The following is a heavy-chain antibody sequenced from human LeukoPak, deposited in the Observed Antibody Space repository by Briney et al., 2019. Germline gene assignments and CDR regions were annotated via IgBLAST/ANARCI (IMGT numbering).Heavy chain of an antibody. CDR2: VYYSGSA. CDR1: GGSISSYY. V-gene: IGHV4-59*01. CDR3: AREHCSGGSCYSIYYYYYMDV. Sequence: SETLSLTCTVSGGSISSYYWSWIRQPPGEGLEWIGYVYYSGSANHNPSLKSRVTISVDTSKNQFSLKLSSVTAADTAVYYCAREHCSGGSCYSIYYYYYMDVWGKGTTVTVSS. D-gene: IGHD2-15*01. J-gene: IGHJ6*03.